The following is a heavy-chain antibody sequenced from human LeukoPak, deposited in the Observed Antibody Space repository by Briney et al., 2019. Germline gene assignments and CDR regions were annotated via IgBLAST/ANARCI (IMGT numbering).Heavy chain of an antibody. Sequence: GGSLRLSCAASGFTFSSHEMNWVRQAPGKGLEWVSYISSSGSPIYYADSVKGRFTISRDNAKNSLYLRMNSLRAEDTAVYYCASSTVTTDFDYWGQGTLVTVSS. D-gene: IGHD4-11*01. J-gene: IGHJ4*02. CDR2: ISSSGSPI. V-gene: IGHV3-48*03. CDR3: ASSTVTTDFDY. CDR1: GFTFSSHE.